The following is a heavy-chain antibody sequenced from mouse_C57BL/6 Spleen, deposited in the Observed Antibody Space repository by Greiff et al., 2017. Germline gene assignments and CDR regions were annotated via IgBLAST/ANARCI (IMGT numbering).Heavy chain of an antibody. CDR3: TCGGNYDAMDY. CDR2: IRLKSDNYAT. Sequence: EVKVEESGGGLVQPGGSMKLSCVASGFTFSNYWMNWVRQSPEKGLEWVAQIRLKSDNYATHYAESVKGRFTISRDDSKSSVYLQMNNLRAEDTGIYYCTCGGNYDAMDYWGQGTSVTVSA. CDR1: GFTFSNYW. D-gene: IGHD2-1*01. J-gene: IGHJ4*01. V-gene: IGHV6-3*01.